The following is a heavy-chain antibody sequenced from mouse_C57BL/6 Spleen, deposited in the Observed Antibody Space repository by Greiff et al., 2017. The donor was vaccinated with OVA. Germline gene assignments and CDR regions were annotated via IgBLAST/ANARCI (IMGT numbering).Heavy chain of an antibody. Sequence: QVQLQQPGAELVKPGASVKLSCKASGYTFTSYWMHWVKQRPGRGLEWIGRIDPNRGGTKYNEKFKSKATLTVDKPSSTAYMQLSSLTSEDSAVYYCARGGDYYGSSYFTYFDVWGTGTTVTVSS. J-gene: IGHJ1*03. V-gene: IGHV1-72*01. CDR2: IDPNRGGT. D-gene: IGHD1-1*01. CDR3: ARGGDYYGSSYFTYFDV. CDR1: GYTFTSYW.